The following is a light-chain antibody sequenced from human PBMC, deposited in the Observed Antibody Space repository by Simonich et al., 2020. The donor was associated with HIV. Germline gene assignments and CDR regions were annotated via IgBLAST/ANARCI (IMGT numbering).Light chain of an antibody. Sequence: DIQMTQSPSTLSASVGDRVTITCRASQSINSWLAWYQQKPGKAPKLLIYVASNLETGVPSRFNGTGCGTDFTFTINSLQPEDIATYYCQQYDNLPWTFGRGTKVEIK. V-gene: IGKV1-33*01. CDR3: QQYDNLPWT. CDR1: QSINSW. J-gene: IGKJ1*01. CDR2: VAS.